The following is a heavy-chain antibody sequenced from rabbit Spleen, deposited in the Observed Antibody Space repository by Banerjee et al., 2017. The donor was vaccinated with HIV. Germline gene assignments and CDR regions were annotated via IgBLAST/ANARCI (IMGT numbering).Heavy chain of an antibody. J-gene: IGHJ4*01. D-gene: IGHD4-1*01. V-gene: IGHV1S40*01. Sequence: QSLEESGGDLVKPGASLTLTCTASGFSFSSRYYMCWVRQAPGEGLEWIACIYSGSSGDTYYASWAKGRFTISKTSSTTVTLQMTSLTAADTATYFCARETSSGWGIVSFYFSLWGPGTLVTVS. CDR1: GFSFSSRYY. CDR2: IYSGSSGDT. CDR3: ARETSSGWGIVSFYFSL.